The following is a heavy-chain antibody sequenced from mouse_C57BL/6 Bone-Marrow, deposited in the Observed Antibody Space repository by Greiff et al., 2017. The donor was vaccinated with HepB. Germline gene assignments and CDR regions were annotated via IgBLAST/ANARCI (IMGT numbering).Heavy chain of an antibody. J-gene: IGHJ3*01. CDR2: IHPNSGST. V-gene: IGHV1-64*01. D-gene: IGHD2-2*01. Sequence: QVQLQQPGAELVKPGASVKLSCKASGYTFTSYWMHWVKQRPGQGLEWIGMIHPNSGSTNYNEKFKSKATLTVDKSSSTAYMQLRSLTSEDSAVDYCASYGYRFAYWGQGTLVTVSA. CDR3: ASYGYRFAY. CDR1: GYTFTSYW.